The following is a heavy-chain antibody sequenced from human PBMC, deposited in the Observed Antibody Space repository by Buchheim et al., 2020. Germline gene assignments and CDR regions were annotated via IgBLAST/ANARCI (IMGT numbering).Heavy chain of an antibody. CDR1: GDSISSRDW. Sequence: QVQLQKSGPGLVKTSGTLSLTCAVSGDSISSRDWWSWVRQPPGKGLEWIGEIYHGGGTNYNPSLKSRVTISVDTSRNQFSLKLSSVTAADTAVYYCARNGPYNLDNWGQGT. CDR3: ARNGPYNLDN. CDR2: IYHGGGT. D-gene: IGHD1-14*01. V-gene: IGHV4-4*02. J-gene: IGHJ4*02.